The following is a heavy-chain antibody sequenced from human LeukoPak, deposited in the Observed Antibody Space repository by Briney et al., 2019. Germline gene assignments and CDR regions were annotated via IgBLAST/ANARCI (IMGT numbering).Heavy chain of an antibody. D-gene: IGHD3-22*01. CDR2: INPNSGGT. CDR3: ARDDYYDSSGYYTY. CDR1: GYTFTGYY. V-gene: IGHV1-2*02. Sequence: ASVKVPCKASGYTFTGYYMHWVRQAPGQGLEWMGWINPNSGGTNYAQKFQGRVTMTRDTSISTAYMELSRLRSDDTAVYYCARDDYYDSSGYYTYWGQGTLVTVSS. J-gene: IGHJ4*02.